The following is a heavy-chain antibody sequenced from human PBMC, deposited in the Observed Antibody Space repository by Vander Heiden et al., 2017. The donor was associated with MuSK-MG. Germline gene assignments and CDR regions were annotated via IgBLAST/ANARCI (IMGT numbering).Heavy chain of an antibody. V-gene: IGHV4-34*01. CDR2: INHSGST. CDR1: GGSFSGYY. Sequence: QVQLQQWGAGLLKPSDTLSLTCAVSGGSFSGYYWSRIRQHPGKGLEWIGEINHSGSTNYNPSLKSRVTISVDTSKNQFSLKLSSVTDADTAVYYCARAGYCSSTSCYFGFSYYGMDVWGQGTTVTVSS. D-gene: IGHD2-2*03. J-gene: IGHJ6*02. CDR3: ARAGYCSSTSCYFGFSYYGMDV.